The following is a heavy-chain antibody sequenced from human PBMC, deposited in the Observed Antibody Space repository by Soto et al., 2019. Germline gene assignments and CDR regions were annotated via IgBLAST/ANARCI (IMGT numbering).Heavy chain of an antibody. CDR2: LSYDGSKK. CDR3: ADEVGLDY. J-gene: IGHJ4*02. D-gene: IGHD2-15*01. Sequence: QVQLVESGGGVVKLGGPLSLSCEASGLTSGGNGLTWVRQAPGKGLGWVAVLSYDGSKKYYADSVRGRFTISRDNSKNTLYLQMNSLRPEDTAVYYCADEVGLDYWGQGTLVTVSS. V-gene: IGHV3-30*18. CDR1: GLTSGGNG.